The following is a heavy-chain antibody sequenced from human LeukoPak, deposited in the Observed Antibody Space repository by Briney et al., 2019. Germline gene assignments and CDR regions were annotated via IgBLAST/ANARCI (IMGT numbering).Heavy chain of an antibody. D-gene: IGHD2-2*02. V-gene: IGHV4-30-4*08. CDR1: GVSISSGDYY. CDR2: IYYNGDT. Sequence: SETLSLTCTVSGVSISSGDYYWSWIRQTPGKGLEWIGYIYYNGDTYYNPSLKSRVTISRDTSENQFSLKLSSVTAEDTAVYCCARDLFRIPSLWGQGTLVTVSS. J-gene: IGHJ4*02. CDR3: ARDLFRIPSL.